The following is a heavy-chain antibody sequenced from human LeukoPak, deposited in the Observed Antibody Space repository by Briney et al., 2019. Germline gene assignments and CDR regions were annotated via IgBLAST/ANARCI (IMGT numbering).Heavy chain of an antibody. CDR1: GGSFSGYH. D-gene: IGHD5-18*01. Sequence: SETLSLTCAVYGGSFSGYHWSWIRQPPGKGLEWIGEINHSGSTNYNPSLKSRVTISVDTSKNQFSLKLSSVTAADTAVYYCARRLGTWIQLWPPFDYWGQGTLVTVSS. V-gene: IGHV4-34*01. CDR3: ARRLGTWIQLWPPFDY. CDR2: INHSGST. J-gene: IGHJ4*02.